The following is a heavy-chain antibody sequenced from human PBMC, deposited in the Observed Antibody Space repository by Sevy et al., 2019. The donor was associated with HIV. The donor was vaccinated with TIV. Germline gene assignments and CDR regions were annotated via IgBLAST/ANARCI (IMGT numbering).Heavy chain of an antibody. Sequence: SETLSLTCTVSGGSVRSGAYYWSWVRQPPGKGLESIGYIYYSGNTNNNPSLKSRATLSVDTSKNQFSLKLNSMTAADTAVYYCARVVVTSGNEYYYGMDVWGQGTTVTVSS. CDR3: ARVVVTSGNEYYYGMDV. CDR2: IYYSGNT. D-gene: IGHD2-21*02. J-gene: IGHJ6*02. CDR1: GGSVRSGAYY. V-gene: IGHV4-61*08.